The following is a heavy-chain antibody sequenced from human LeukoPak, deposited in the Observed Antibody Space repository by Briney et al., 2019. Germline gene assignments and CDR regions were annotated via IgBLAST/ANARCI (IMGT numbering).Heavy chain of an antibody. CDR2: INHSGST. Sequence: SETLSLTCAVYGGSFSGYYWSWIRQPPGKGLEWIGEINHSGSTNYNPSLKSRVTISVNTSKIPFSLKLSSVTAADTAVYYCARHQVTMIVVVITAEYFQHWGQGTLVTVSS. V-gene: IGHV4-34*01. D-gene: IGHD3-22*01. CDR3: ARHQVTMIVVVITAEYFQH. CDR1: GGSFSGYY. J-gene: IGHJ1*01.